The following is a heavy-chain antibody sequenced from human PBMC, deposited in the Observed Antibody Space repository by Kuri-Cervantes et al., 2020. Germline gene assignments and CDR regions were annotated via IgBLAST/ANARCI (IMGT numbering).Heavy chain of an antibody. Sequence: GESLKISCKGSGYSFTSYWIGWVRQMPGKGLEWMGIIYPGDSDTRYSPSFQGQVTIPADKSISTAYLQWSSLKASDTAMYYCARPPPNFGHCGGDCYSDAFDIWGQGTMVTVSS. CDR3: ARPPPNFGHCGGDCYSDAFDI. CDR2: IYPGDSDT. V-gene: IGHV5-51*01. J-gene: IGHJ3*02. D-gene: IGHD2-21*01. CDR1: GYSFTSYW.